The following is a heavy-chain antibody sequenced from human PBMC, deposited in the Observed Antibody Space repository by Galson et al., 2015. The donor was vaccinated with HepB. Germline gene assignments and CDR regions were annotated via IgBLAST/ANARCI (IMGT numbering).Heavy chain of an antibody. CDR2: IRYDGSNK. CDR3: AKDRLGRSRGHSSGWFFFDY. D-gene: IGHD6-19*01. V-gene: IGHV3-30*02. Sequence: FLRLSCAASGFTFSSYGMHWVRQAPGKGLEWVAFIRYDGSNKYYADSVKGRFTISRDNSKNTLYLQMNSLRAEDTAVYYCAKDRLGRSRGHSSGWFFFDYWGQGTLVTVSS. J-gene: IGHJ4*02. CDR1: GFTFSSYG.